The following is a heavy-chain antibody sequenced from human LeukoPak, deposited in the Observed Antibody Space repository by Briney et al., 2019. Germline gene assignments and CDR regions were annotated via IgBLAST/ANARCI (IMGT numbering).Heavy chain of an antibody. CDR3: ARLRGHYGSGSYFPLLFDY. Sequence: PSETLSLTCTVSGGSISSYYWSWIRQPAGKGLEWIGRIYTSGSTNYNPSLKSRVTMSVDTSKNQFSLKLSSVTAADTAVYYCARLRGHYGSGSYFPLLFDYWGQGTLVTVSS. CDR1: GGSISSYY. D-gene: IGHD3-10*01. CDR2: IYTSGST. V-gene: IGHV4-4*07. J-gene: IGHJ4*02.